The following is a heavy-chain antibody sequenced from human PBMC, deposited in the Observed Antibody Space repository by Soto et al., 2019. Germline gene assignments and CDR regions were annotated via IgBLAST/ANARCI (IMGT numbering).Heavy chain of an antibody. Sequence: SETLSLTCTVSGSSISNYDWSWIRQPPGKGLEWIGYIHYSGSPTYNPSLKSRVSISVDTSKNQFSLKLSSVTAADTAIYYCARVRQYYDNSAWSYYGMDVWGQGATVTVSS. J-gene: IGHJ6*02. V-gene: IGHV4-59*01. CDR2: IHYSGSP. CDR3: ARVRQYYDNSAWSYYGMDV. D-gene: IGHD3-16*01. CDR1: GSSISNYD.